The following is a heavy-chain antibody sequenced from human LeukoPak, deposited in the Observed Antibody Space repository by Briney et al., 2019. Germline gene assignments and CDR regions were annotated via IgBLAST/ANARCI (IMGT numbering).Heavy chain of an antibody. J-gene: IGHJ6*03. Sequence: QPGGSLLLSCASCGFTFDDYAMQCGRQAPEKPLGCVSIISWGGCSTYYAVSGKRRFTISRYNNKNSLYLHSNPPSTEDTALYSWAKVGVPWWAGTGRYYMDGGGKGPTVTVS. CDR2: ISWGGCST. V-gene: IGHV3-43*01. CDR3: AKVGVPWWAGTGRYYMDG. CDR1: GFTFDDYA. D-gene: IGHD2-15*01.